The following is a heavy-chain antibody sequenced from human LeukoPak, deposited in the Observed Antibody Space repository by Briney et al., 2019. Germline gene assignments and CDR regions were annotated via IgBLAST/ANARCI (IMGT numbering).Heavy chain of an antibody. D-gene: IGHD3-16*01. Sequence: PGGSLRLSCVASGFTFSSYGMHWVRQAPGKGPEWVAFIRYDGSNTYFADSVKGRFTISRDNSKNTLYVQMNSLRAEDTAVYYCAKDRGHGGDFDYWGQGILVTVSS. CDR3: AKDRGHGGDFDY. J-gene: IGHJ4*02. CDR1: GFTFSSYG. CDR2: IRYDGSNT. V-gene: IGHV3-30*02.